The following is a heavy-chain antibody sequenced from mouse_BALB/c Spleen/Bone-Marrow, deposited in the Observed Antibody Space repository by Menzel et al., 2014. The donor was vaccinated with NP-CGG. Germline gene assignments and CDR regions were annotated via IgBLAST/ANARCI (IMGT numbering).Heavy chain of an antibody. Sequence: EVKVVESGGGLVKPGGSLKLSCAASGFTFXGYAMSWVRQSPEKRLEWVATISSGGSYIHYPDSVKGRFTISRDNAKNTLYLQMSSLRSEDTAIYYCARPDPWFAYWGQGTLVTVPA. V-gene: IGHV5-9-1*01. CDR1: GFTFXGYA. CDR2: ISSGGSYI. J-gene: IGHJ3*01. CDR3: ARPDPWFAY.